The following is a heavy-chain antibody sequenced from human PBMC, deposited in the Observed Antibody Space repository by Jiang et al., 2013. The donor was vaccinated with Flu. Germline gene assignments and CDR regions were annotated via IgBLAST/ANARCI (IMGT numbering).Heavy chain of an antibody. CDR3: SKGTSQPGN. D-gene: IGHD1-14*01. CDR1: GFTFSSHD. Sequence: QLLESGGGLEQPGGSLRLSCAVSGFTFSSHDMSWVRQAPGKGLEWVSSISASGRSTFYADSVKGRFSISRDNSINTLYLQMNSLTAEDTAIYYCSKGTSQPGNWGQGTLVTVSS. V-gene: IGHV3-23*01. J-gene: IGHJ4*02. CDR2: ISASGRST.